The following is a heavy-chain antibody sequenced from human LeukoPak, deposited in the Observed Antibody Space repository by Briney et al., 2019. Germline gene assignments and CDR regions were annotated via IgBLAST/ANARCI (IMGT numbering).Heavy chain of an antibody. Sequence: GGSLRLSCAASGFTFSNYIMNWVRQAPGKGLEWVANIKQDGSEKYYVDSVKGRFTISRDNAKNSLYLQMNSLRAEDTAVYYCARDSGSTIRSYDAFDIWGQGTMVTVSS. CDR2: IKQDGSEK. V-gene: IGHV3-7*01. CDR1: GFTFSNYI. D-gene: IGHD3-10*01. J-gene: IGHJ3*02. CDR3: ARDSGSTIRSYDAFDI.